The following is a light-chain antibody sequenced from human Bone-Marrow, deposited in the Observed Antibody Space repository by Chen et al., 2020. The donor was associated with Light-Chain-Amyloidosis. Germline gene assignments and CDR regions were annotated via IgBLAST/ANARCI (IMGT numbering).Light chain of an antibody. V-gene: IGLV1-47*01. CDR1: SSHIGSNY. CDR3: SAWDDSLSAVV. Sequence: QSVLTQPPSASGTPGQRVPISCSGTSSHIGSNYIYWYQQFPGPAPKLLIYRNNQRPSGVTARFSGSKSGTSASLAVSGLRPEDEADYYCSAWDDSLSAVVVGGGTKLTVL. CDR2: RNN. J-gene: IGLJ2*01.